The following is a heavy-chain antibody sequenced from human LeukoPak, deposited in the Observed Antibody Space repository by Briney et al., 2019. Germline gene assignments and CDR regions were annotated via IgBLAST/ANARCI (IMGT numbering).Heavy chain of an antibody. J-gene: IGHJ4*02. D-gene: IGHD6-6*01. V-gene: IGHV3-7*01. Sequence: GGSLRLSCAASGFMFSSNWMSWVRLAPGRGLEWVANIKEDGTETYYVDSVKGRFTISRDNAKNTLYLQMNSLRAGDTAVYYCARGYGSSRGWYWGQGTLVTVSS. CDR2: IKEDGTET. CDR1: GFMFSSNW. CDR3: ARGYGSSRGWY.